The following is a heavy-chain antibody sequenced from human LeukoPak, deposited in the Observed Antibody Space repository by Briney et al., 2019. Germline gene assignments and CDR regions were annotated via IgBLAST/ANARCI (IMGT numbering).Heavy chain of an antibody. CDR2: IYHSGNT. CDR3: ARQVSGSIFGGNWFDP. CDR1: GYSISSGYY. D-gene: IGHD3-3*01. J-gene: IGHJ5*02. Sequence: SETLSLTCAVSGYSISSGYYWGWIRQPPGKGLDWIASIYHSGNTYYNPSLKSRVTISVETSKNHFSLKLSSVTAADTDVYYCARQVSGSIFGGNWFDPWGQGTLVTVSS. V-gene: IGHV4-38-2*01.